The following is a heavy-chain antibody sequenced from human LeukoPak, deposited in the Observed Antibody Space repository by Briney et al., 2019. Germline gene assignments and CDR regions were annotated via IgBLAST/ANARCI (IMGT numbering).Heavy chain of an antibody. CDR2: ISGSGGST. CDR1: GFAFSSYA. CDR3: AKNLYIVGASDAFDI. D-gene: IGHD1-26*01. Sequence: GGSLRLSCAASGFAFSSYAMSWFRQAPGKGLEWVSAISGSGGSTYYADSVKGRFTISRDNSKNTLYLQMNSLRAEDTAVYYCAKNLYIVGASDAFDIWGQGTMVTVSS. J-gene: IGHJ3*02. V-gene: IGHV3-23*01.